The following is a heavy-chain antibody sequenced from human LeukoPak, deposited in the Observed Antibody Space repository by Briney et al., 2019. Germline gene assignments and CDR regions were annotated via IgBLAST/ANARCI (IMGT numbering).Heavy chain of an antibody. J-gene: IGHJ3*02. V-gene: IGHV3-20*04. CDR3: AKDEEQQLSADAFDI. D-gene: IGHD6-13*01. CDR2: INWNGGST. Sequence: GGSLRLSCAASGFTFDDYGMSWVRQAPGKGLEWVSGINWNGGSTGYADSVKGRFTISRDNAKNSLYLQMNSLRAEDTALYYCAKDEEQQLSADAFDIWGQGTMVTVSS. CDR1: GFTFDDYG.